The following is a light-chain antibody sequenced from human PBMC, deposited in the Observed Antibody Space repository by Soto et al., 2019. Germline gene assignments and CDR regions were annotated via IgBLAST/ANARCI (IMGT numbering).Light chain of an antibody. CDR2: DNN. Sequence: QSALTQPPSVSAAPGQKVTISCSGSSSNIGDNYVSWYQQLPGTAPKLLIYDNNKRPSGIPDRFSGSKSGTSATLGITGLQTGDEADYYCLTWGSSLSDVVFGGGTKLTVL. CDR1: SSNIGDNY. V-gene: IGLV1-51*01. CDR3: LTWGSSLSDVV. J-gene: IGLJ2*01.